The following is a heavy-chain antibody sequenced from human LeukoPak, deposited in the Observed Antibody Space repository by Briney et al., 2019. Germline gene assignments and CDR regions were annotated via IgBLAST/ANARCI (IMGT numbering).Heavy chain of an antibody. V-gene: IGHV4-39*01. CDR1: GVSISTSSYY. Sequence: SETLSLTCTVSGVSISTSSYYWGWICQPPGKGLEWIGSINYSGSTYYNPSLKSRVTISVDTSKNQFSLRLTSVTAADASVYYCARLRYSSNWYFDYWGQGTLVTVSS. J-gene: IGHJ4*02. CDR2: INYSGST. D-gene: IGHD6-13*01. CDR3: ARLRYSSNWYFDY.